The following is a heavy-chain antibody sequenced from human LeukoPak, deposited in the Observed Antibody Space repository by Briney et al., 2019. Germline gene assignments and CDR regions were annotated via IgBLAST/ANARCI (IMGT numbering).Heavy chain of an antibody. Sequence: ASVKVSCKASGGTFSSYAISWVRQAPGQGLEWMGGIIPIFGAANYAQKFQGRVTITTDESTSTAYMELSSLRSEDTAVYYCARREGSGDERDYYYYYMDVWGKGTTVTVSS. CDR2: IIPIFGAA. CDR3: ARREGSGDERDYYYYYMDV. J-gene: IGHJ6*03. CDR1: GGTFSSYA. D-gene: IGHD5-12*01. V-gene: IGHV1-69*05.